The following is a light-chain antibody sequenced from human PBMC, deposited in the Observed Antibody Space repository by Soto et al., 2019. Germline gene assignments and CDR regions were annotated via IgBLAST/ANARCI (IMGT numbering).Light chain of an antibody. J-gene: IGLJ3*02. Sequence: QAVVTQPPSASGTPGQRVTISCSGSSSNIGSNTVYWYQQLPGTAPKLLIYSNNQRPSGVPDRFSGTKSGTSASLAISGLQSGDEADYYCATWDDSLNGWVFGGGTKVTVL. CDR2: SNN. CDR3: ATWDDSLNGWV. CDR1: SSNIGSNT. V-gene: IGLV1-44*01.